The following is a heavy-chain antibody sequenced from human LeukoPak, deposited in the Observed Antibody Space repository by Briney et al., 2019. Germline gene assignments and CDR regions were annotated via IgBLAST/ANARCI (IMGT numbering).Heavy chain of an antibody. D-gene: IGHD2-2*01. CDR1: GYTFTTYA. Sequence: GASVKVSCKTSGYTFTTYAIHWVRQAPGQRLEWMGWTNADNGNTKYSQKFQGRVTITRDTSASTAYMELSSLRSEDTAVYYCARAIVVLPSANWFDPWGQGTPVTVSS. J-gene: IGHJ5*02. CDR3: ARAIVVLPSANWFDP. V-gene: IGHV1-3*01. CDR2: TNADNGNT.